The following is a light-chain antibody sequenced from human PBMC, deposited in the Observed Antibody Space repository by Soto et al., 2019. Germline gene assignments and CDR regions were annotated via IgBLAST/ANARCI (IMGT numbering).Light chain of an antibody. J-gene: IGKJ1*01. CDR3: QQLNSYPPWT. CDR2: GAS. Sequence: DIQLTPSPSFLSASVGDRVTITCRASQGISSYLAWYQQKPGKAPKLLIYGASTLQSGVPSRFSGSGSGTEFTLTISSLQPEDFATYYCQQLNSYPPWTFGQGTKVEIK. V-gene: IGKV1-9*01. CDR1: QGISSY.